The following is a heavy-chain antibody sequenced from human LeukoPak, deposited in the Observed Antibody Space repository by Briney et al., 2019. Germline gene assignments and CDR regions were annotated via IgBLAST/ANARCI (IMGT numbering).Heavy chain of an antibody. CDR2: ISGSGGST. CDR1: GFTFSSYA. V-gene: IGHV3-23*01. Sequence: GGSLRLSCAASGFTFSSYAMSWVRQAPGKGLEWVSAISGSGGSTYYADSVKGRFTISRDNSKNTLYLQMNSLRAEDTAVYYCAKDAPGEPWMYAIHYGMDVWGQGTTVTVSS. D-gene: IGHD2-8*01. CDR3: AKDAPGEPWMYAIHYGMDV. J-gene: IGHJ6*02.